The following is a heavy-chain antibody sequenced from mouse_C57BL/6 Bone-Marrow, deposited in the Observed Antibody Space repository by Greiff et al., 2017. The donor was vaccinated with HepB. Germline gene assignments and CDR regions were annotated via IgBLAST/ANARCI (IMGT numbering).Heavy chain of an antibody. Sequence: EVKLVESGGGLVQPGGSLKLSCAASGFTFSDYGMAWVRQAPRKGPEWVAFISNLAYSIYYADTVTGRFTISRENAKNTLYLEMSSLRSEDTAMYYCARRIYDGFLYAMDDWGQGTSVTVSS. CDR2: ISNLAYSI. J-gene: IGHJ4*01. D-gene: IGHD2-3*01. CDR3: ARRIYDGFLYAMDD. CDR1: GFTFSDYG. V-gene: IGHV5-15*01.